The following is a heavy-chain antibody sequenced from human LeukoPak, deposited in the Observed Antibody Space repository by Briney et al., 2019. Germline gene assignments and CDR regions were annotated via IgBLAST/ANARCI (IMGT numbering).Heavy chain of an antibody. CDR2: IWSDGSTK. V-gene: IGHV3-33*01. Sequence: GGSLRLSCAASGFTFTRYAIHWVRQAPGKGLDWVAVIWSDGSTKSYADSVKGRFTISRDNSKNTLYLQMNSLRAEDTAVYFCASLGGGTENFDYWGQGTLVTVSS. CDR3: ASLGGGTENFDY. J-gene: IGHJ4*02. CDR1: GFTFTRYA. D-gene: IGHD1-26*01.